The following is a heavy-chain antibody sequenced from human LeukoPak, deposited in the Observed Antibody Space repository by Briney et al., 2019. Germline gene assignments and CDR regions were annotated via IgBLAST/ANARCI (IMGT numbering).Heavy chain of an antibody. J-gene: IGHJ1*01. CDR3: AKDHRYSSSWSQYFQH. Sequence: PGGSLRLSCAASGFTFSSYAMHWVRQAPGKGLEWVAVISYDGSNKYYADSVKGRFTISRDNSKNTLYLQMNSLRAEDTAVYYCAKDHRYSSSWSQYFQHWGQGTLVTVSS. V-gene: IGHV3-30-3*01. CDR2: ISYDGSNK. D-gene: IGHD6-13*01. CDR1: GFTFSSYA.